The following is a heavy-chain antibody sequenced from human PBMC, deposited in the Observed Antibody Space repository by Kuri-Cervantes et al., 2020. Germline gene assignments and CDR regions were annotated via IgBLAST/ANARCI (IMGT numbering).Heavy chain of an antibody. D-gene: IGHD4-17*01. CDR2: IGTAGDT. V-gene: IGHV3-13*01. CDR1: GFTFSSYD. Sequence: GESLKISCAASGFTFSSYDMHWVRQATGKGLEWVSAIGTAGDTYYPGSVKGRFTISRDNSKNTLFLQMNSLRDEDTAVYYCAKMGVSGDHTRSAFDIWGPGTMVTVSS. J-gene: IGHJ3*02. CDR3: AKMGVSGDHTRSAFDI.